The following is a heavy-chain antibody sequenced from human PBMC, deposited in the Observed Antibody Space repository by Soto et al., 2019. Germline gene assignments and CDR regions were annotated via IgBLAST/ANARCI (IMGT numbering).Heavy chain of an antibody. Sequence: GGSLRLSCAASGFTFSSYSMNWVRQAPGKGLEWVSYISSSSSTIYYADSVKGRFTISRDNAKNSLYLQMNSLRAEDTAVYYCARDGLFQRYYGSGSSSYYYYMDVWGKGTTVTVSS. CDR2: ISSSSSTI. CDR3: ARDGLFQRYYGSGSSSYYYYMDV. D-gene: IGHD3-10*01. J-gene: IGHJ6*03. V-gene: IGHV3-48*01. CDR1: GFTFSSYS.